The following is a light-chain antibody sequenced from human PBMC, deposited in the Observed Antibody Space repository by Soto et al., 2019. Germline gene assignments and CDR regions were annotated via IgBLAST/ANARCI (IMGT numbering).Light chain of an antibody. CDR3: CSYAGSYSWV. CDR2: DVI. V-gene: IGLV2-11*01. J-gene: IGLJ2*01. Sequence: QSVLTQPRSVSGSPGQSVTISCTGTRSDVGGYAYVSWYQQLPGKAPKLMIYDVIMRPSGVPDRFSGSKSGNTASLAISGLQAEDEADYYCCSYAGSYSWVFGGGTKLTVL. CDR1: RSDVGGYAY.